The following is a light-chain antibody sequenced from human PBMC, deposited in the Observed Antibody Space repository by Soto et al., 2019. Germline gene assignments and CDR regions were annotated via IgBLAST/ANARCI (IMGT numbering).Light chain of an antibody. CDR1: QSVGNNY. CDR3: QQCATSPLT. CDR2: DAS. V-gene: IGKV3-20*01. J-gene: IGKJ1*01. Sequence: DIVLTQSPGTLSLSPGESATLSCRASQSVGNNYLTWYQQKPGQAPRLLIYDASNRATGTPDRFSGSGSGTDFTLTISRLEPEDFAVYYCQQCATSPLTFGQGTRVEIK.